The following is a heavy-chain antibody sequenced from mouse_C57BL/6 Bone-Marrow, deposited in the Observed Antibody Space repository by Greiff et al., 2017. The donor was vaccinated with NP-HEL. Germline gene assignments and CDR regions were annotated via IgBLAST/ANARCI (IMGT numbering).Heavy chain of an antibody. V-gene: IGHV1-80*01. CDR1: GYAFSSYW. D-gene: IGHD1-1*01. J-gene: IGHJ2*01. CDR3: ARANYYGSSPY. CDR2: IYPGDGDT. Sequence: VQLQESGAELVKPGASVKISCKASGYAFSSYWMNWVKQRPGKGLEWIGQIYPGDGDTNYNGKFKGKATLTADKSSSTAYMQLSSLTSEDSADYFCARANYYGSSPYWGQGTTLTVSS.